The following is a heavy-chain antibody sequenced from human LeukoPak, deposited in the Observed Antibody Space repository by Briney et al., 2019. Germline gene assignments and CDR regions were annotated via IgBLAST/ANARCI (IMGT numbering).Heavy chain of an antibody. CDR2: INHSGST. V-gene: IGHV4-34*01. D-gene: IGHD2-15*01. CDR1: GGSFSGYY. Sequence: SQTRSLTCAVDGGSFSGYYWSWIRQPPGKGLEWIGEINHSGSTNYNRSLKSRFTISVETSKNQFSLKRSYVTDADTAVYYCASDSMGRRLPSTAYYFDYGGQGTVVTVSS. J-gene: IGHJ4*02. CDR3: ASDSMGRRLPSTAYYFDY.